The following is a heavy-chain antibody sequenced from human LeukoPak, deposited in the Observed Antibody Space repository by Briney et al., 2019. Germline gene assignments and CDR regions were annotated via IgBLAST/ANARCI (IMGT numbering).Heavy chain of an antibody. Sequence: GGSLRLSCAASGFTFSSYAMSWVRQAPGKGLEWVSAISGSGGSTYYADSVKGRFTISRDNSKNTLYLQMKSLRAEDTAVYYCAKDLKSTYCFDYWGQGTLVTVSS. V-gene: IGHV3-23*01. CDR3: AKDLKSTYCFDY. CDR1: GFTFSSYA. D-gene: IGHD2/OR15-2a*01. J-gene: IGHJ4*02. CDR2: ISGSGGST.